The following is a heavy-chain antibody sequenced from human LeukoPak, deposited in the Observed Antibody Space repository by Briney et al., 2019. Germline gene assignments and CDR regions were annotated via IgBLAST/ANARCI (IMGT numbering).Heavy chain of an antibody. CDR1: ADSFSSHY. V-gene: IGHV4-59*11. CDR2: ISYIGST. CDR3: ARDLVTVTKGFDI. J-gene: IGHJ3*02. D-gene: IGHD4-17*01. Sequence: TSETLSLTCAVSADSFSSHYWTWIRQPPGKGLEWIGYISYIGSTNYNPSLKSRVTILIDTSKNQFSLKLSSVTAADTAVYYCARDLVTVTKGFDIWGQGTMVSASS.